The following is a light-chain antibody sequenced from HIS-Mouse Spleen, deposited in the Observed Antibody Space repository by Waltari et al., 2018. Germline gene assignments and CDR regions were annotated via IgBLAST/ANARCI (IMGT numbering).Light chain of an antibody. V-gene: IGKV4-1*01. Sequence: DIVMTQSPDSLAVSLGERATINCNPRQSVLSSSKNKNYLVWYQQKPGQPPKLLIYWASTRESGVPDRFSGSGSGTDFTLTISSLQAEDVAVYYCQQYYSTPLTFGGGTKVEIK. CDR2: WAS. CDR1: QSVLSSSKNKNY. CDR3: QQYYSTPLT. J-gene: IGKJ4*01.